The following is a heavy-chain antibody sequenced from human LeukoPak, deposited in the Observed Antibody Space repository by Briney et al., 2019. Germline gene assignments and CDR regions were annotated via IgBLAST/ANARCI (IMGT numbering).Heavy chain of an antibody. V-gene: IGHV4-59*08. J-gene: IGHJ2*01. CDR2: IYYSGST. CDR1: GGSMNNYY. Sequence: SETLSLTCTVSGGSMNNYYWSWIRQPPGKGLERIGYIYYSGSTNYNPSLKGRVAMSVDTSKNQFSLKLSSVTATDTAVYFCARGGWSLDFWGRGTLVTVSS. CDR3: ARGGWSLDF.